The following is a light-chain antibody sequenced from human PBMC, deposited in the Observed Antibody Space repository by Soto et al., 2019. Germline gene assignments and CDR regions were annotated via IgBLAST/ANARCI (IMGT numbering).Light chain of an antibody. CDR1: SSDLGDYTH. CDR2: EVS. V-gene: IGLV2-14*01. Sequence: QSVLTQPASVSGSPGQSITISCTGTSSDLGDYTHVSWYQQHPGKAPKLIIYEVSDRPSGVSTRFSGSKSGNTASLTISGLQTEDEADYYCCSYTSISTSAVFGGGTKLTVL. CDR3: CSYTSISTSAV. J-gene: IGLJ2*01.